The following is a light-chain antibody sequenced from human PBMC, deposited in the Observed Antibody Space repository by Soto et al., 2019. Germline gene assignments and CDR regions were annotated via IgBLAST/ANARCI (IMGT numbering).Light chain of an antibody. CDR1: QTGRNNY. CDR2: DAS. Sequence: EFVLTQSPGTLSLSPGERATLSCRASQTGRNNYLAWYQQKPGQAPRLLIYDASSRATGIPDRFSGGGSGTDFTLTISRLEHEDFAVYYCQQFSSYPLTFGGGTKVEIK. V-gene: IGKV3-20*01. CDR3: QQFSSYPLT. J-gene: IGKJ4*01.